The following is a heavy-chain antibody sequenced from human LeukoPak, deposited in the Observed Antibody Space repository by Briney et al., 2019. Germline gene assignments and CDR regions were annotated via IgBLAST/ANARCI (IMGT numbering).Heavy chain of an antibody. V-gene: IGHV3-30-3*01. D-gene: IGHD2-15*01. Sequence: GGSLRLSCAASGFTFSGYAMHWVRQAPGKGLEWVAVISYDGSNKYYADSVKGRFTISRDNSKNTLYLQMNSLRAEDTAVYYCARDNVVVVAATLPRDWGQGTLVTVSS. CDR3: ARDNVVVVAATLPRD. CDR1: GFTFSGYA. CDR2: ISYDGSNK. J-gene: IGHJ4*02.